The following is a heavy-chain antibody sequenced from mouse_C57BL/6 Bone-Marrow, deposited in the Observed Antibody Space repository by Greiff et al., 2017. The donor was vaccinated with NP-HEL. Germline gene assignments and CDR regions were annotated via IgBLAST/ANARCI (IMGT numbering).Heavy chain of an antibody. Sequence: VQVVESGPGLVQPSQSLSITCTVSGFSLTSYGVHWVRQSPGKGLEWLGVIWSGGSTDYNAAFISRLSISKDNSKSQVFFKMNSLQADDTAIYYCARNPSYYYGSSDWYFDVWGTGTTVTVSS. CDR3: ARNPSYYYGSSDWYFDV. V-gene: IGHV2-2*01. CDR2: IWSGGST. CDR1: GFSLTSYG. J-gene: IGHJ1*03. D-gene: IGHD1-1*01.